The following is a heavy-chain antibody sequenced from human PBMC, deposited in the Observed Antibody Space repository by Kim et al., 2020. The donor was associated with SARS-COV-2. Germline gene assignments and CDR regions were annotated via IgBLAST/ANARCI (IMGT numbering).Heavy chain of an antibody. V-gene: IGHV3-21*01. CDR2: ISSSSSYI. D-gene: IGHD3-9*01. J-gene: IGHJ4*02. CDR1: GFTFSSYS. Sequence: GGSLRLSCAASGFTFSSYSMNWVRQAPGKGLEWVSSISSSSSYIYYADSVKGRFTISRDNAKNSLYLQMNSLRAEDTAVYYCAGDFYDILTGFRYWGQGTLVTVSS. CDR3: AGDFYDILTGFRY.